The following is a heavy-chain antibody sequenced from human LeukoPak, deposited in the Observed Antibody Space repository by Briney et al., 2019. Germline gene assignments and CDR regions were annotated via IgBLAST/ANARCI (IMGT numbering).Heavy chain of an antibody. CDR2: IYTSGSS. CDR1: GGSISSYY. CDR3: ARSPSGGSCCRFDY. V-gene: IGHV4-4*07. Sequence: PSATLSLTFTVSGGSISSYYWRWVRRPAGKGVEWIGRIYTSGSSNYNPSLKSRVTMSVDTSKNQFSLKLSSVTAADTAVYYCARSPSGGSCCRFDYWGQGTLVTVSS. J-gene: IGHJ4*02. D-gene: IGHD2-15*01.